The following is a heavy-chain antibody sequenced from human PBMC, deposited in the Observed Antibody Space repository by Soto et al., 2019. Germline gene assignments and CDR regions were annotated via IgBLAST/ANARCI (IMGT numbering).Heavy chain of an antibody. D-gene: IGHD6-6*01. Sequence: PGGSLRLSCAASGFTFSDYAMSWIRQAPGKGLEWVSAISGRGGYTYLAESVKGRFTISRDNSKNRLYVQMNSLRDEDSALYYCVKGSASSRPYYFDYWGQGTLVTVSS. CDR2: ISGRGGYT. V-gene: IGHV3-23*01. CDR1: GFTFSDYA. CDR3: VKGSASSRPYYFDY. J-gene: IGHJ4*02.